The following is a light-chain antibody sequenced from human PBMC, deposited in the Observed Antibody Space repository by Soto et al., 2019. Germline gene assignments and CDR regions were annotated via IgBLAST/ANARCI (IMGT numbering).Light chain of an antibody. CDR3: ATWDESLNGVI. CDR2: EVS. V-gene: IGLV2-23*02. Sequence: QSALTQPASVSGSPGQSITISCTGTSSDVGTYSIVSWYQQHPGKAPKLLVYEVSKRPPGVSNRFSGSKSGNTASLTISGLQAEDEADYYCATWDESLNGVIFGGGTKLTVL. J-gene: IGLJ2*01. CDR1: SSDVGTYSI.